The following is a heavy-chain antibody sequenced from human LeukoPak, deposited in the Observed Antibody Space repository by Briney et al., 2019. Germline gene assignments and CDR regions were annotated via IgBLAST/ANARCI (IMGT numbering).Heavy chain of an antibody. CDR3: ARDPGSSWFHDAFDI. J-gene: IGHJ3*02. CDR2: IYYSGST. V-gene: IGHV4-39*07. Sequence: SETLSLTCTVSGGSISSSSYYWGWIRQPPGKGLEWIGSIYYSGSTYYNPSLKSRVTISVDTSKNQFSLKLSSVTAADTAVYYCARDPGSSWFHDAFDIWSQGTMVTVSS. D-gene: IGHD6-13*01. CDR1: GGSISSSSYY.